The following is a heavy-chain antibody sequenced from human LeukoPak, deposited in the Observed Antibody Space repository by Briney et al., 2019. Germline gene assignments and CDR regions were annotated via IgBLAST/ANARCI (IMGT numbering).Heavy chain of an antibody. CDR2: INHSGST. CDR1: GGSFSGYY. D-gene: IGHD3-9*01. CDR3: ARRRYHYYYMDV. J-gene: IGHJ6*03. V-gene: IGHV4-34*01. Sequence: SETLSLTCAVYGGSFSGYYWSWIRQPPGKGLEWIGEINHSGSTNYIPSLKSRVTISVDTSKNQFSLKLSSVTAADTAVYYCARRRYHYYYMDVWGKGTTVTISS.